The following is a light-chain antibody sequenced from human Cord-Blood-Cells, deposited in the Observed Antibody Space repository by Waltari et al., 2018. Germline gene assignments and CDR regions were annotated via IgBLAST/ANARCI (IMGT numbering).Light chain of an antibody. J-gene: IGKJ4*01. CDR1: QSVSSN. Sequence: EIVMTKSPATLSVPPGERVTLSCRASQSVSSNLAGYQQKPGQAPRLLNYGASTRATGIPARFSGSGSGTEFTLTISSLQSEDFAVYYWQQYNNWPPVTFGGGTKVEIK. V-gene: IGKV3-15*01. CDR2: GAS. CDR3: QQYNNWPPVT.